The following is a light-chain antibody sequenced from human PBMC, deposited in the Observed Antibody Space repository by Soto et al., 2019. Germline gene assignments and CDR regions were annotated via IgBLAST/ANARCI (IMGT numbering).Light chain of an antibody. CDR3: QQRTDRPPWT. CDR1: QSIGLA. CDR2: DAS. V-gene: IGKV3-11*01. J-gene: IGKJ1*01. Sequence: EVVLTQSPATLSLSPGERATLSCRASQSIGLAIAWYQHKPGQAPRLLIFDASQRATGIPARFRGSGSGTDFTLSISSLEPEDFAAYYCQQRTDRPPWTFGQGTKVDNK.